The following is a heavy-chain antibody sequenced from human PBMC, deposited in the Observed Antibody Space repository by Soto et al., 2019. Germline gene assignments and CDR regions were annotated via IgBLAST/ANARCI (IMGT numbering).Heavy chain of an antibody. CDR2: IKHSESR. CDR3: ARCGSSDWQVDLDL. Sequence: TSETLSLTCAVYAGSFSHYYWNWIRQSAGKGLEWIGKIKHSESRNYNPFCGSRASISVFMSKIQFSLRLPSVPAEHTAVDCGARCGSSDWQVDLDLWGQGTMVNVSS. D-gene: IGHD6-19*01. CDR1: AGSFSHYY. J-gene: IGHJ3*01. V-gene: IGHV4-34*01.